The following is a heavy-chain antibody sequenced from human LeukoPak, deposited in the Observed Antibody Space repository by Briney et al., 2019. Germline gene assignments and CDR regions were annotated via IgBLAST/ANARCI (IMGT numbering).Heavy chain of an antibody. D-gene: IGHD3-22*01. CDR3: AKDRSPYYDSGYFDY. Sequence: PGGSLRLSCAASGFTFSSYAMSWVRQAPGKGLEWVSAISGSGGSTYYADSVKGRFTISGDNSKNTLYLQMNSLRAEDTAVYYCAKDRSPYYDSGYFDYWGQGTLVTVSS. CDR2: ISGSGGST. J-gene: IGHJ4*02. CDR1: GFTFSSYA. V-gene: IGHV3-23*01.